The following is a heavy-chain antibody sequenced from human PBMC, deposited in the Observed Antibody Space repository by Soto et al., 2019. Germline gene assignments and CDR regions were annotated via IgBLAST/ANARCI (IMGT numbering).Heavy chain of an antibody. CDR1: GFTFSSYG. V-gene: IGHV3-30*18. Sequence: PGGSLRLSCAASGFTFSSYGMHWVRQAPGKGLEWVAVISYDGSNKYYADSVKGRFTISRDNSKNTLYLQMNSLRAEDTAVYYCAKDKGLYYYDSSFDYWGQGTLVTV. D-gene: IGHD3-22*01. CDR3: AKDKGLYYYDSSFDY. J-gene: IGHJ4*02. CDR2: ISYDGSNK.